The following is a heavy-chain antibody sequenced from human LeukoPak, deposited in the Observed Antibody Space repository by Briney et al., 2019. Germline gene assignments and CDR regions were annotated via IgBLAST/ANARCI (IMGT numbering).Heavy chain of an antibody. CDR3: VRSGYYFDSSGYYMADY. J-gene: IGHJ4*02. Sequence: GGSLRLSCAASGFSFRSYWMHWVRQLPGKGLVWVSRVSSDGNTTGYADSVKGRFTISRDNAKNTLFLQMNSLRAEDTAVYYCVRSGYYFDSSGYYMADYWGQGTLVTVSS. D-gene: IGHD3-22*01. CDR2: VSSDGNTT. CDR1: GFSFRSYW. V-gene: IGHV3-74*01.